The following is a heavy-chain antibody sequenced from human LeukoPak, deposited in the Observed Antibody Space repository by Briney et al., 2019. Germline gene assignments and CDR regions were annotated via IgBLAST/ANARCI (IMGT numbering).Heavy chain of an antibody. CDR3: ARGVRGDCRSTSCYVLYYYYYMDV. D-gene: IGHD2-2*01. J-gene: IGHJ6*03. CDR2: IYSGGST. CDR1: GFTVSSNY. V-gene: IGHV3-66*01. Sequence: PGGSLRLSCAASGFTVSSNYMSWVRQAPGKGLEWVSVIYSGGSTYYADSVKGRFTISRDFYSDTLYLEMNSLRVEDTAIYYCARGVRGDCRSTSCYVLYYYYYMDVWGEGTSVTVSS.